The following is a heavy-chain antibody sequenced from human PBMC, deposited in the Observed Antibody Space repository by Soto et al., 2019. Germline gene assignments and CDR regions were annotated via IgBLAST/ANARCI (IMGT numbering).Heavy chain of an antibody. CDR3: AREQYSSSANPTHYYYGMDV. D-gene: IGHD6-6*01. Sequence: SVKVSCKASGYTFTSYGISWVRQAPGQGLEWMGGIIPIFGTANYAQKFQGRVTITADESTSTAYLELSSLRSGDTSVCYLAREQYSSSANPTHYYYGMDVWGHGTTGTVCS. CDR2: IIPIFGTA. V-gene: IGHV1-69*13. CDR1: GYTFTSYG. J-gene: IGHJ6*02.